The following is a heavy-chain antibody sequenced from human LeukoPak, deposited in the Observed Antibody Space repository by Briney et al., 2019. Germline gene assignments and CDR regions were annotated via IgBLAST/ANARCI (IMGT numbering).Heavy chain of an antibody. CDR1: GGSISTYY. D-gene: IGHD1-26*01. V-gene: IGHV4-59*01. Sequence: SETLSLTCTVSGGSISTYYWSWIRQPPGKGLEWIGYIYYTGSTSYSPSLKSRVTMSLDASKNQFSLELNSVTPADTAVYYCARGGNYWPQWWFDPWGRGTLVSVSS. J-gene: IGHJ5*02. CDR3: ARGGNYWPQWWFDP. CDR2: IYYTGST.